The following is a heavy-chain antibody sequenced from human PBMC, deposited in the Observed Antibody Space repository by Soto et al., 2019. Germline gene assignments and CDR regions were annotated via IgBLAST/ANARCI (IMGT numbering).Heavy chain of an antibody. Sequence: QVQLVQSGAEVKKPGASVKVSCKASGYTFTSYDINWVRQATGQGLEWMGWMNPNSGNTGYAQKFQGRVTMTRNTSISTAYMELSSLRSEDTAVYYWARLSVAVAGTVFARGYGMDVWGQGTTVTVSS. CDR2: MNPNSGNT. CDR1: GYTFTSYD. J-gene: IGHJ6*02. V-gene: IGHV1-8*01. D-gene: IGHD6-19*01. CDR3: ARLSVAVAGTVFARGYGMDV.